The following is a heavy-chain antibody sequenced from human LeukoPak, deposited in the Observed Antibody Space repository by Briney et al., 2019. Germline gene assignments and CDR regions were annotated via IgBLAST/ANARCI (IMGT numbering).Heavy chain of an antibody. CDR2: INPNSGDT. Sequence: LGASVKVSCKASVYTFTGYYIYWVRQAPGQGLEWMGWINPNSGDTKYAQNFQGRVTMTRDTSITTAYVEVSRLRSDDTAIYYCAREHTYGVHNAFDIWGQGTMVTVSS. J-gene: IGHJ3*02. CDR3: AREHTYGVHNAFDI. V-gene: IGHV1-2*03. CDR1: VYTFTGYY. D-gene: IGHD3-10*01.